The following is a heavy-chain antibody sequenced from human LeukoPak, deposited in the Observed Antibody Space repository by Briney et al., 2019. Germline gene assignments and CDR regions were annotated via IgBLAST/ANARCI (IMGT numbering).Heavy chain of an antibody. CDR1: GFTFSSYE. CDR3: ARDLAVAGLDY. D-gene: IGHD6-19*01. J-gene: IGHJ4*02. Sequence: PGGSLRLSCAASGFTFSSYEMDWVRQAPGKGLEWVSYISSSGSTIYYADSVKGRFTISRDNAKNSLYLQMNSLRAEDTAVYYCARDLAVAGLDYWGQGALVTVSS. V-gene: IGHV3-48*03. CDR2: ISSSGSTI.